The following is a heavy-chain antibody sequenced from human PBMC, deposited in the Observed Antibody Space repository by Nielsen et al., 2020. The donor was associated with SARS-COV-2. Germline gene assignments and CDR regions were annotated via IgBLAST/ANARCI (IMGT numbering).Heavy chain of an antibody. J-gene: IGHJ4*02. CDR2: INPDESKT. V-gene: IGHV3-74*03. CDR1: GLTFTTYN. D-gene: IGHD3-22*01. CDR3: ARLWDDGYYFDTGPYDY. Sequence: GGSLRLSCRVSGLTFTTYNMNWVRQAPGKGLVWVSHINPDESKTTYADSVKGRFTISRDNAKNTLYLQMNGLRAEDTAVYYCARLWDDGYYFDTGPYDYWGQGTLVTVSS.